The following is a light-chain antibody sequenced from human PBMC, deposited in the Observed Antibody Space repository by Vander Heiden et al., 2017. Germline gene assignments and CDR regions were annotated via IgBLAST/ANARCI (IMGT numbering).Light chain of an antibody. V-gene: IGKV3-11*01. CDR3: QQRSNWPLT. CDR2: DAS. J-gene: IGKJ3*01. CDR1: QSVSSY. Sequence: EIVLTQSPATLFLSPGERATLSCRASQSVSSYLAWYQQKPNQAPRLLIYDASNRATGIPARFSGSGSGTDFTLTISRLEPEDFAVYYCQQRSNWPLTFGPGTKVDIK.